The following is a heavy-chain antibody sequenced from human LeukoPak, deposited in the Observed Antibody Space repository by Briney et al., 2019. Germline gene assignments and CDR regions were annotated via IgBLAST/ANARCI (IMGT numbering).Heavy chain of an antibody. V-gene: IGHV3-30*02. D-gene: IGHD6-13*01. J-gene: IGHJ4*02. CDR3: AKDRAGNSWNFDY. CDR2: IRKDGINT. Sequence: GGSLRLSCAASGFSFSDYGMHWVRQAPGKGLEWVAFIRKDGINTNYIDSVKGRFTISRDTSNKMVYLQMNSLRTEDMAVYYCAKDRAGNSWNFDYWGQGTLVAVSS. CDR1: GFSFSDYG.